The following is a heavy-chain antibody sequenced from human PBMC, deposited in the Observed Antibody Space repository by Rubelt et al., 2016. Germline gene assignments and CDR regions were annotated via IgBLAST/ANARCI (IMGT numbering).Heavy chain of an antibody. CDR1: GGSFSGFY. CDR3: ARISQETQYGDSFDY. CDR2: INHSGNS. V-gene: IGHV4-34*01. Sequence: QVRLKQWGAGPLKPSETLSLTCAVYGGSFSGFYWSWIRQSPGKGLEWIGKINHSGNSNYNPSLKSRVTISVDTSKNQFSRKLSTVTAADTALYDCARISQETQYGDSFDYWGQGTLVTVSS. J-gene: IGHJ4*02. D-gene: IGHD4-17*01.